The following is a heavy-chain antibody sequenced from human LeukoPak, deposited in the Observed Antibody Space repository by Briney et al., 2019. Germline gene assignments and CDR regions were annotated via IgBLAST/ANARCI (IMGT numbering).Heavy chain of an antibody. CDR1: GYTFTNYF. CDR3: ARRDCVGDCYSNWFDP. D-gene: IGHD2-21*02. J-gene: IGHJ5*02. Sequence: ASVRVSCKASGYTFTNYFMHWVRQAPGQGLEWMGIINPRGGSTGYAQKFQGRITMTTDMSTRTVYMELSSLESEDTAVYYCARRDCVGDCYSNWFDPWGQGTLVTVSS. CDR2: INPRGGST. V-gene: IGHV1-46*01.